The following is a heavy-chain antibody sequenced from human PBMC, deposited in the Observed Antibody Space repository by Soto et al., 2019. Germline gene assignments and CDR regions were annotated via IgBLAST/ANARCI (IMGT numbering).Heavy chain of an antibody. V-gene: IGHV4-59*01. J-gene: IGHJ6*02. CDR1: GASISPYY. D-gene: IGHD3-10*01. CDR3: AREYYYGSASYRVMDV. Sequence: PSETLSLTCTVSGASISPYYWTWIRQPPGKGLEWIGYIFSSGNTNYSPSLKSRVTISVDTSKYQFSLKLSSVTAADTAVYYCAREYYYGSASYRVMDVWGQGTTVTVSS. CDR2: IFSSGNT.